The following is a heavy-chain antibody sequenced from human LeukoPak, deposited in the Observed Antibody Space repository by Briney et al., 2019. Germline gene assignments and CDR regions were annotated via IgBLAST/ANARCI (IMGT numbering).Heavy chain of an antibody. D-gene: IGHD3-9*01. CDR3: ARDYYDILTGYSFDP. J-gene: IGHJ5*02. Sequence: PGGSLRLSCAASGFTFSSYAMSWVRQAPGKGLEWVSAISGSGGSTYYADSVKGRFTISRDNSKNSLYLQMNSLRAEDTAVYYCARDYYDILTGYSFDPWGQGTLVTGSS. CDR1: GFTFSSYA. CDR2: ISGSGGST. V-gene: IGHV3-23*01.